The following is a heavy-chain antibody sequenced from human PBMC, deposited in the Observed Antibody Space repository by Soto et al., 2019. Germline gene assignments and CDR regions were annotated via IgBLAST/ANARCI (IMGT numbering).Heavy chain of an antibody. CDR3: AKDRRDIGVVTAAYGALDI. V-gene: IGHV3-23*01. J-gene: IGHJ3*02. CDR1: GFTFSSYA. D-gene: IGHD2-2*01. Sequence: GGSLRLSCAASGFTFSSYAMSWVRQAPGKGLEWVSVISGGGGSTYYADSVKGRFTISRDNSKNTLYLQMNSLRAEDTAVYYCAKDRRDIGVVTAAYGALDIWGQGTMVTVSS. CDR2: ISGGGGST.